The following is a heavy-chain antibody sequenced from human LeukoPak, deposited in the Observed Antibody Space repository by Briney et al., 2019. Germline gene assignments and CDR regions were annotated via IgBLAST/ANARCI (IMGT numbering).Heavy chain of an antibody. CDR3: ARGPLAGCSSTSCSGYYYGMDV. V-gene: IGHV3-21*01. CDR1: GFTFSSYS. CDR2: ISSSSSYI. J-gene: IGHJ6*02. Sequence: GGSLRLSCAASGFTFSSYSMNWVRQAPGKGLEWVSSISSSSSYIYYADSVKGRFTISRDNAKNSLYLQMNSLRAEDTAVYYCARGPLAGCSSTSCSGYYYGMDVRGQGTTVNVSS. D-gene: IGHD2-2*01.